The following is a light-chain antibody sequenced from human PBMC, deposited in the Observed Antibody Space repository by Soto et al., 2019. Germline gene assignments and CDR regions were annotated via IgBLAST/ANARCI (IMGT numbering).Light chain of an antibody. Sequence: QTVVTQEPSFSVSPGGTVTLTCGLSSGSVSTSYYPSWYQQTPGQAPRTLIYSTNTRSSGVPDRFSGSILGNKAALTITGAQADDESDYYCVLYMGSGISVFGTGTTLTVL. CDR1: SGSVSTSYY. CDR2: STN. J-gene: IGLJ1*01. V-gene: IGLV8-61*01. CDR3: VLYMGSGISV.